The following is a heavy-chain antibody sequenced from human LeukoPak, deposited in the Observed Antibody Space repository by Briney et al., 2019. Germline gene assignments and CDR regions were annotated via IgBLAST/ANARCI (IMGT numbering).Heavy chain of an antibody. CDR2: IGASGGST. Sequence: GGSLRLSCATSGFTFSSYAMSWVRQAPGKGLEWVSGIGASGGSTYYADSVKGRFTISRDNAKNSLYLQMNSLRAEDTAVYYCARGLGAAGTVPSDSWGQGTLVTVSS. CDR3: ARGLGAAGTVPSDS. CDR1: GFTFSSYA. V-gene: IGHV3-23*01. D-gene: IGHD6-13*01. J-gene: IGHJ4*02.